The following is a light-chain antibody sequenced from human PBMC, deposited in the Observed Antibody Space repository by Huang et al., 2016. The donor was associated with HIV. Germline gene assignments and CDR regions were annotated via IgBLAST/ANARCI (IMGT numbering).Light chain of an antibody. CDR1: EYVSSN. CDR2: GAS. Sequence: EIVMTQSPATLSVSPGERATLSCRASEYVSSNLAWYQHKPGQAPRLLIYGASTRATGLPARFSGSGSGTEFTLTISSLQSEDFAVYYCQQYDNWPMTFGQGTKVEIK. J-gene: IGKJ1*01. V-gene: IGKV3-15*01. CDR3: QQYDNWPMT.